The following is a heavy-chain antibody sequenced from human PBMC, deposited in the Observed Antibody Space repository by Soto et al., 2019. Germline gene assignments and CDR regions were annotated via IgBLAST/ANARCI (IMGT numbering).Heavy chain of an antibody. CDR2: ISAYNGNT. CDR1: GYTFTSYG. V-gene: IGHV1-18*01. J-gene: IGHJ4*02. CDR3: ARYGATTAFDY. D-gene: IGHD1-26*01. Sequence: GASVKVYCKASGYTFTSYGISLVRQAPGQGLEWMGWISAYNGNTYYAQKLQGRVTMTTGTSTSTAYMELRSLRSDDTAVYYCARYGATTAFDYWGQGTLVTVSS.